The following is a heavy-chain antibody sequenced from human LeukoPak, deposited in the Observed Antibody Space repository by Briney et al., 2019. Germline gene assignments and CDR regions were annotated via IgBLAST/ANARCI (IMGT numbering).Heavy chain of an antibody. D-gene: IGHD7-27*01. CDR1: GYXFTDYY. V-gene: IGHV1-2*02. Sequence: ASVKVSCKASGYXFTDYYVHWVRQAPGQGLEWMGWINPNNGGTNSAQKFQGRVTMTRDTSISTAYMELSSLRSDDTAVYYCARDKIGDGDHFDYWGQGTLVTVSS. CDR2: INPNNGGT. CDR3: ARDKIGDGDHFDY. J-gene: IGHJ4*02.